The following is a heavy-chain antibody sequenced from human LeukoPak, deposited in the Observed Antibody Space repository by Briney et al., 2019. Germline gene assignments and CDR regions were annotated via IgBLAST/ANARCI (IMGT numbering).Heavy chain of an antibody. CDR3: ARLGNDAFDI. CDR2: IYYSGSI. Sequence: SETLSLTCTVSGGSISSSSYYWGWIRQPPGKGLEWIGSIYYSGSIYYNPSLKSRVTISVDTSKNQFSLKLSSVTAADTAVYYCARLGNDAFDIWGQGTMVTVSS. CDR1: GGSISSSSYY. D-gene: IGHD7-27*01. V-gene: IGHV4-39*01. J-gene: IGHJ3*02.